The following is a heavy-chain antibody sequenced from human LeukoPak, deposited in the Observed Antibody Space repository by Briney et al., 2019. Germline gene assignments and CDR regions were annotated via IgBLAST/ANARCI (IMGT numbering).Heavy chain of an antibody. CDR2: IYPGDSDT. D-gene: IGHD6-19*01. CDR3: ARRAGRGRGDMDV. J-gene: IGHJ6*02. Sequence: GESLKISCKGSGYSFTSYWNGWVRQMPGKGLECMGIIYPGDSDTTYSPSFQGQVTISADKSISTAYLQWSSLKASDTAMYYCARRAGRGRGDMDVWGQGTTVTVSS. V-gene: IGHV5-51*01. CDR1: GYSFTSYW.